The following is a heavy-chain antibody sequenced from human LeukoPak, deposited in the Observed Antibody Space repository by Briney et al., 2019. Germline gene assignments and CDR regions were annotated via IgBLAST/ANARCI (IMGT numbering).Heavy chain of an antibody. D-gene: IGHD2-15*01. CDR1: GGSFSGYY. V-gene: IGHV4-34*01. Sequence: SETLSLTCAVYGGSFSGYYWSWIRQPPGKGLEWIGEINHSGSTNYNPSLKSRVTISVDTSKNQFSLKLSSVTAADTAVYYCEGYCSGGSCRYYFDYWGQGTLVTVSS. CDR3: EGYCSGGSCRYYFDY. CDR2: INHSGST. J-gene: IGHJ4*02.